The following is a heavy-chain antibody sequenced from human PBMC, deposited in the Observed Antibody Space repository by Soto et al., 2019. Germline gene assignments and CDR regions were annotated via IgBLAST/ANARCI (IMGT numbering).Heavy chain of an antibody. CDR2: LSGSGGTT. J-gene: IGHJ4*02. CDR1: VFTFSTYA. D-gene: IGHD3-10*01. V-gene: IGHV3-23*01. CDR3: AKQRAGYGSGSDPFYFDF. Sequence: RGSLRLSCSPSVFTFSTYAMNWVRQAPGKGLEWVSALSGSGGTTYYADSVRGRFTISIDNSKNTLFLQMSRLRAEDTALYYCAKQRAGYGSGSDPFYFDFWGQGTMVTVSS.